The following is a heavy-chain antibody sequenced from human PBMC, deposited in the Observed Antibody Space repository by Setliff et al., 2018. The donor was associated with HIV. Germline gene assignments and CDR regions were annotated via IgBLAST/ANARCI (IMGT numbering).Heavy chain of an antibody. CDR2: ILPMSGTT. V-gene: IGHV1-69*06. CDR3: AKADPRTTLGFCSGGNCYTGQFFYAMDG. CDR1: GDTFNSEV. J-gene: IGHJ6*02. Sequence: SVKVSCKASGDTFNSEVITWVRQAPGQGLEWMGGILPMSGTTKYAEKFQGRLTITSDKSTNSVYMEMTSLRSEDTAVYYCAKADPRTTLGFCSGGNCYTGQFFYAMDGWGQGTTVTVSS. D-gene: IGHD2-15*01.